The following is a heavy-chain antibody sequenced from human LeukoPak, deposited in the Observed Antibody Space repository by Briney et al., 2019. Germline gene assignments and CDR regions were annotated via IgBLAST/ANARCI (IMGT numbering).Heavy chain of an antibody. V-gene: IGHV1-46*01. J-gene: IGHJ4*02. CDR2: INPSGGST. CDR3: ARETTTSGSYSEGSDY. CDR1: GYTFTSYY. D-gene: IGHD1-26*01. Sequence: ASVKVSCKASGYTFTSYYMHWVRQAPGQGLEWMGIINPSGGSTSYAQKFQGRVTMTRDTSTSTVYMELSSLRSEDTAVYYCARETTTSGSYSEGSDYWGQGTLVTVSS.